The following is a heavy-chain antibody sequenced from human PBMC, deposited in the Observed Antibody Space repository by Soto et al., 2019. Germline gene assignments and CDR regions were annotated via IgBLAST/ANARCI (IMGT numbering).Heavy chain of an antibody. CDR3: ARGPPLH. V-gene: IGHV4-30-2*01. J-gene: IGHJ4*02. CDR2: IYHSGST. Sequence: HLQLQESGSGLVKPSQTLSLTCAVSGGSISSGGYSWSWSRQPPGKGLEWIGYIYHSGSTYYNPSLKSRVTISVDRSKNHFSLRLSSVSAAATAVSYCARGPPLHWGQGTLVNVSS. CDR1: GGSISSGGYS.